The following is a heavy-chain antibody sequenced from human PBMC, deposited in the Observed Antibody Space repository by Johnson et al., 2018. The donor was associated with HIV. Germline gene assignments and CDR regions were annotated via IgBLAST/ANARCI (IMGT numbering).Heavy chain of an antibody. V-gene: IGHV3-66*01. CDR2: IYSGGDT. J-gene: IGHJ3*02. Sequence: VQLVESGGGLVQPGGSLRLSCAVSGFTVSSNYITWVRQAPGKGLEWISVIYSGGDTYYADSVKGRFTISRDDSKNTLYLQMNRLTAEDTAVNYCARAPGFSRAFDIWGQGTMVTVSS. D-gene: IGHD3-10*01. CDR1: GFTVSSNY. CDR3: ARAPGFSRAFDI.